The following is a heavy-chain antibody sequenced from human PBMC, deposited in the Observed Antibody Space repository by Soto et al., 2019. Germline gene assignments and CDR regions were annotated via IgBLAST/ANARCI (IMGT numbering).Heavy chain of an antibody. CDR1: GYSFTSYW. D-gene: IGHD3-9*01. CDR3: ARSLRYFDWLLSHRGTYYYYGMDV. J-gene: IGHJ6*02. V-gene: IGHV5-51*01. CDR2: IYPGDSDT. Sequence: GESLKISCKGSGYSFTSYWIGWVRQMPGKGLEWMGIIYPGDSDTRYSPSFQGQVTISADKSISTAYLQWSSLKASDTAMYYCARSLRYFDWLLSHRGTYYYYGMDVWGQGTTVTVSS.